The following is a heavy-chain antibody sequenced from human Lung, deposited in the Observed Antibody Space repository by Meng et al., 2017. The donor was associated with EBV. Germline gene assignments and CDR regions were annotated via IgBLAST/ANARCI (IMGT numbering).Heavy chain of an antibody. CDR3: ARQSGYFDY. D-gene: IGHD3-10*01. CDR2: IYYSGST. CDR1: GGSISSYY. Sequence: QVQPQASGPGLVEPSETLSLPCTVSGGSISSYYWSWIRQPPGKGLEWIGHIYYSGSTNYNPSLKSRVTISVDTSKNQFSLKLSSVTATDTAVYYCARQSGYFDYWGQGTLVTVSS. V-gene: IGHV4-59*08. J-gene: IGHJ4*02.